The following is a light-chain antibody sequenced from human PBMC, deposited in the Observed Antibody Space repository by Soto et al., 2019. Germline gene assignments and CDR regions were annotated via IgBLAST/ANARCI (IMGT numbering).Light chain of an antibody. CDR2: GAS. Sequence: DIETTQSPSSLSASVGDTVTITCRASQGIKSYLYWYQQKPGKAPKLLISGASSFQSGVPSRFSGSESGTDFTLTISSLQPEDYAPYYCQQSYSTPPLTFGGGTKVEI. J-gene: IGKJ4*01. CDR1: QGIKSY. V-gene: IGKV1-39*01. CDR3: QQSYSTPPLT.